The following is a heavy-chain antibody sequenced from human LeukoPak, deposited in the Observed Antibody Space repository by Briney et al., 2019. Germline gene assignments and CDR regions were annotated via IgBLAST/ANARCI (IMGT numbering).Heavy chain of an antibody. CDR2: ISGSGGST. J-gene: IGHJ4*02. D-gene: IGHD6-6*01. CDR1: GFTFSSYA. CDR3: AKPQHPEQEMYSSSSGILYYFDY. Sequence: PGGSLRLSCAASGFTFSSYAMSWVRQAPGKGLEWVSAISGSGGSTYYADSVKGRFTISRDNSKNTLYLQMNSLRAEDTAVYYCAKPQHPEQEMYSSSSGILYYFDYWGQGTLVTVSS. V-gene: IGHV3-23*01.